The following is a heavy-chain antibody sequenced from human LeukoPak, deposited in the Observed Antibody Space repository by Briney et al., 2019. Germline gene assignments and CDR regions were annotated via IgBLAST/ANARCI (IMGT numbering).Heavy chain of an antibody. D-gene: IGHD6-19*01. J-gene: IGHJ4*02. CDR3: ARDGRGYSSGWYYFDY. Sequence: SGTLSLTCAVSGGSISSSNWWSWVRQPPGKGLEWIGEIYHSGSTNYNPSLKSRVTISVDKSKNQFPLKLSSVTAADTAVYYCARDGRGYSSGWYYFDYWGQGTLVTVSS. V-gene: IGHV4-4*02. CDR1: GGSISSSNW. CDR2: IYHSGST.